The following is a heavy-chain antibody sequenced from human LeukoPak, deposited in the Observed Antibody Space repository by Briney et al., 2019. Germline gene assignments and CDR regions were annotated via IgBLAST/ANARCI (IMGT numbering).Heavy chain of an antibody. Sequence: GESLKISCKGSGYSFTSYWIGWVRQMPGKGLEWMGIIYPGDSDTGYSPSFQGQVTISADKSISTAYLQWSSLKASDTAMYYCARQYYYDSSGYSYYFDYWGQGTLVTVSS. CDR2: IYPGDSDT. D-gene: IGHD3-22*01. J-gene: IGHJ4*02. CDR1: GYSFTSYW. V-gene: IGHV5-51*01. CDR3: ARQYYYDSSGYSYYFDY.